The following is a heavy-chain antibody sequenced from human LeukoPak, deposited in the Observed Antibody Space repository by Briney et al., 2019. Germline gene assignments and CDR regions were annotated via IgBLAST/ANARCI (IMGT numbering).Heavy chain of an antibody. CDR3: ARAPGGSMYYYYYMDV. D-gene: IGHD1-1*01. V-gene: IGHV4-4*07. Sequence: SETLSLTCTVSGGSISSYYWSWIRQPAGKGLEWIGRIYTSGSTNYNPSLKSRVTMSVDRSKNQFSLKLSSVTAADTAVYYCARAPGGSMYYYYYMDVWGKGTTVTVSS. J-gene: IGHJ6*03. CDR2: IYTSGST. CDR1: GGSISSYY.